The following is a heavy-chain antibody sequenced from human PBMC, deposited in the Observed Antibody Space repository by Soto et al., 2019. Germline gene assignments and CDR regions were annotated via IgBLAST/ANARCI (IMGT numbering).Heavy chain of an antibody. Sequence: EVQLVESGGVVVQPGGSLRLSCAASGFTFDDYTMHWVRQALGKGLEWVSLISWDGGSTYYADSVKGRFTISRDNSKNSLYLQMNSLRTEDTALYYCAKTFQSAINGGPDYWGQGTLVTVSS. CDR3: AKTFQSAINGGPDY. CDR2: ISWDGGST. J-gene: IGHJ4*02. V-gene: IGHV3-43*01. CDR1: GFTFDDYT. D-gene: IGHD3-10*01.